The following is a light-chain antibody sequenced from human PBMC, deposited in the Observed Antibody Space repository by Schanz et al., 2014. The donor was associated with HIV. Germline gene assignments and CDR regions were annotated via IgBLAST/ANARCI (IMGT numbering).Light chain of an antibody. J-gene: IGLJ3*02. CDR3: AAWDDSLSGV. V-gene: IGLV1-40*01. Sequence: QSVLTQPPSVSGAPGQRVTISCTANTSDIGASFDVHWYQLLPGTAPKLLIYGNSNRPSGVPDRFSGSKSGTSASLAISGLRSEDEADYYCAAWDDSLSGVFGGGTKLTVL. CDR2: GNS. CDR1: TSDIGASFD.